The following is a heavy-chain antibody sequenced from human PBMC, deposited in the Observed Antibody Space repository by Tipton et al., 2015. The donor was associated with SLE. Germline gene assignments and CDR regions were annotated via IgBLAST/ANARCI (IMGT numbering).Heavy chain of an antibody. CDR2: IYYSGST. V-gene: IGHV4-59*01. CDR3: ARETTGYTYSCCGMDF. CDR1: GGSISSYY. D-gene: IGHD1-1*01. J-gene: IGHJ6*02. Sequence: TLSLTCTVSGGSISSYYWSWIRQPPGKGLEWIGDIYYSGSTNYNPSLKSRVTISVDTSKNQFSLNLSSVTAADTAVYYCARETTGYTYSCCGMDFWGQGTTVTVSS.